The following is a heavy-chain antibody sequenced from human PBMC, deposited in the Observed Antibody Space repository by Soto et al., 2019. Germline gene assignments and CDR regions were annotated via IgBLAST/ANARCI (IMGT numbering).Heavy chain of an antibody. V-gene: IGHV3-21*01. Sequence: GGSLRLSCAASGFTFSSYSMNWVRQAPGKGLEWVSSISSSSSYIYYADSVKGRFTISRDNAKNSLYLQMNSLRAEDTAVYYCARDRVVVAAEFDYWGQGTLVTVSS. CDR2: ISSSSSYI. D-gene: IGHD2-15*01. J-gene: IGHJ4*02. CDR1: GFTFSSYS. CDR3: ARDRVVVAAEFDY.